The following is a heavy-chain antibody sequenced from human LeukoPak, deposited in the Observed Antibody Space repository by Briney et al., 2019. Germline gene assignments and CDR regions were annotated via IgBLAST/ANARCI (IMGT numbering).Heavy chain of an antibody. CDR2: IRSKANSYAT. CDR1: GFTFSGSA. CDR3: TITYYYDSSGYYWLDY. D-gene: IGHD3-22*01. J-gene: IGHJ4*02. Sequence: PGGSLRLSCAASGFTFSGSAMHWVRQASGKGLEWVGRIRSKANSYATAYAASVKGRFTISRDESKNTAYLQMNSLKTEDTAIYYCTITYYYDSSGYYWLDYWGQGTLVTVSS. V-gene: IGHV3-73*01.